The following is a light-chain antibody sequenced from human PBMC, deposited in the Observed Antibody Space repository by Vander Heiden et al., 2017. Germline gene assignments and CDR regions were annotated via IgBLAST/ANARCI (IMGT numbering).Light chain of an antibody. J-gene: IGLJ1*01. CDR2: RNN. Sequence: QSVLTQPPSASGTPGQRVTISFSGSSSNIGSNYVYWYQQLPGTAPKLLIYRNNQRPSGVPDRFSGSKSGTSASLAISGLRSEDEADYYCAAWDDSLSVGVFGTGTKVTVL. CDR1: SSNIGSNY. V-gene: IGLV1-47*01. CDR3: AAWDDSLSVGV.